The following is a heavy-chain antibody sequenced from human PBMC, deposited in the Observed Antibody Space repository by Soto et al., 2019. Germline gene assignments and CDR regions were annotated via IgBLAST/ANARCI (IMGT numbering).Heavy chain of an antibody. V-gene: IGHV1-46*01. Sequence: ASVKVSWKASGYTFTSYYMHWVRQAPGQGLEWMGIINPSGGSTSYAQKFQGRVTMTRDTSTSTVYMELSSLRSEDTAVYYCARKEDYCSSTSCYGYYYGMDVWGQGTTVTVSS. J-gene: IGHJ6*02. D-gene: IGHD2-2*01. CDR1: GYTFTSYY. CDR3: ARKEDYCSSTSCYGYYYGMDV. CDR2: INPSGGST.